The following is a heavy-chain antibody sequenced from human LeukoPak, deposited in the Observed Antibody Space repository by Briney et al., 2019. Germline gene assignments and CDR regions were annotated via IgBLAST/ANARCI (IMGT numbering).Heavy chain of an antibody. CDR3: ARELGYCSSTSCSSDWFDP. V-gene: IGHV4-59*01. CDR1: GGSISSYY. CDR2: IYYSGST. Sequence: SETLSLTCTVSGGSISSYYWSWIRQPPGKGLEWIGYIYYSGSTNYNPSLKSRVTISVDTSKAQFSLKLSSVTAADTAVYYCARELGYCSSTSCSSDWFDPWGQGTLVTVSS. D-gene: IGHD2-2*01. J-gene: IGHJ5*02.